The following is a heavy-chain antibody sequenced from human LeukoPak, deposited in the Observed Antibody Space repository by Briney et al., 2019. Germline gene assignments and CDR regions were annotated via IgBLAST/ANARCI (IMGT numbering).Heavy chain of an antibody. CDR1: GFTFSSYA. V-gene: IGHV3-30-3*01. CDR3: AKDLDYGATRGYFDP. D-gene: IGHD4-17*01. CDR2: ISYDGSNK. Sequence: GGSLRLSCAASGFTFSSYAMHWVRQAPGKGLEWVAVISYDGSNKYYADSVKGRFTISRDNSKNTLYQQMNSLRAEDTALYYCAKDLDYGATRGYFDPWGRGTLVTVSS. J-gene: IGHJ2*01.